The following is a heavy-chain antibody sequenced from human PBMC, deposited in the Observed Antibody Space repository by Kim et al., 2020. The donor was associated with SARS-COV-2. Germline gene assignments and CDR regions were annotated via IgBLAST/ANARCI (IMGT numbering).Heavy chain of an antibody. CDR1: GFTFSDYA. J-gene: IGHJ2*01. D-gene: IGHD2-15*01. CDR3: AKKGKQSSSWYYYVYF. CDR2: IYKNGSNR. Sequence: GGSLRLSCAASGFTFSDYALTWGRQVPGAGLDWVSSIYKNGSNRYYTDSAKDRFTISRDNSTHTLYLQMNSPGAEDTAAYYCAKKGKQSSSWYYYVYF. V-gene: IGHV3-23*05.